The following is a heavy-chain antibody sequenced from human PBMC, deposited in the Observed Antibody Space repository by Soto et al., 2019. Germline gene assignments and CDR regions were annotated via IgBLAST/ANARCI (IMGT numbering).Heavy chain of an antibody. V-gene: IGHV3-15*01. CDR3: TTCSADYYGSGGPHAFDI. Sequence: GGSLRLSCAASGFTFSNAWMSWVRQAPGKGLEWVGRIKSKTDGGTTDYAAPVKGRFTISRDDSKNTLYLQMNSLKTEDTAVYYCTTCSADYYGSGGPHAFDIWGQGTMVTVSS. CDR1: GFTFSNAW. CDR2: IKSKTDGGTT. J-gene: IGHJ3*02. D-gene: IGHD3-10*01.